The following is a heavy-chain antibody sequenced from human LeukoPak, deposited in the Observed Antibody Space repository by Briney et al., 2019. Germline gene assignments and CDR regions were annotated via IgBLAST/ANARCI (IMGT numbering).Heavy chain of an antibody. J-gene: IGHJ6*03. CDR1: GYTFDDYA. CDR3: AKAHYYNYYMDV. CDR2: ISWNSGSI. V-gene: IGHV3-9*01. Sequence: PGGSLRLSCAASGYTFDDYAMHWVRQAPGKGLEWVSGISWNSGSIGYADSVKGRFTISRDNAKNSLYLQMKSLRAEDTALYYCAKAHYYNYYMDVWGKGTTVTVSS.